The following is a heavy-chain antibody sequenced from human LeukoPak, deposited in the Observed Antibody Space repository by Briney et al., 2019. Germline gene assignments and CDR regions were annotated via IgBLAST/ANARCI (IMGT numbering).Heavy chain of an antibody. CDR2: IYYSGST. V-gene: IGHV4-39*07. CDR3: ARTPYIAAAGYFDY. J-gene: IGHJ4*02. D-gene: IGHD6-13*01. Sequence: SETLSLTCTVSGGSISSSSYYWGWIRQPPGKGLEWIGSIYYSGSTYYNPSLKSRVTISVVTAKNQFSLKLSSVTAADTAVYYCARTPYIAAAGYFDYWGQGTLVTVSS. CDR1: GGSISSSSYY.